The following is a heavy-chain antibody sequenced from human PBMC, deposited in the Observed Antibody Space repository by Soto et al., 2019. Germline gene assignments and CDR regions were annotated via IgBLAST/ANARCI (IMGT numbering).Heavy chain of an antibody. D-gene: IGHD3-10*01. J-gene: IGHJ6*03. CDR1: GFTFSSYS. CDR3: ARAFGGRNVYYYYYMDV. CDR2: ISSSSSTI. Sequence: GGSLRLSCAASGFTFSSYSMNWVRQAPGKGLEWVSYISSSSSTIYYADSVKGRFTISRDNAKNSLYLQMNSLRAEDTAVYYCARAFGGRNVYYYYYMDVWGKGTTVTVSS. V-gene: IGHV3-48*01.